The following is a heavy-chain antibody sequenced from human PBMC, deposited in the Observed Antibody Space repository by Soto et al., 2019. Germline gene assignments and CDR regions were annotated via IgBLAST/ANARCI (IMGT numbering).Heavy chain of an antibody. CDR2: ISYDGSNK. V-gene: IGHV3-30-3*01. D-gene: IGHD6-6*01. CDR1: GFIFSSYA. CDR3: AREGYSSSSRTFDY. J-gene: IGHJ4*02. Sequence: GGSLRLSCAASGFIFSSYAMHWVSQAPGKGLEWVAVISYDGSNKYYADSVKGRFTISRDNSKNTLYLQMNSLRAEDTAVYYCAREGYSSSSRTFDYWGQGTLVTVSS.